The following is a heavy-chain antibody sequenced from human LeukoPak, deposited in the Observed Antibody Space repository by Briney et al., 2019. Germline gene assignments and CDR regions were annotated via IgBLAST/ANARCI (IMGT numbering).Heavy chain of an antibody. V-gene: IGHV1-46*01. CDR3: ARVAKSPLAAANYYYMDV. CDR2: INPSGGST. CDR1: GYTFTSYY. Sequence: ASVKVSCKASGYTFTSYYMHWVRQAPGQGLEWMGIINPSGGSTSYAQKFQGRVTMTRDMSTSTVYMELSRLRSDDTAVYYCARVAKSPLAAANYYYMDVWGKGTTVTISS. J-gene: IGHJ6*03. D-gene: IGHD6-13*01.